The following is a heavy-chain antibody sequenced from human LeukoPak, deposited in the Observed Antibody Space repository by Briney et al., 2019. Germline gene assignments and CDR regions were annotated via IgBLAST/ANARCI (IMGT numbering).Heavy chain of an antibody. CDR2: ISYDGSNK. Sequence: GRSLILSCAASGFTFSIYGMHRVRQAPGKGLEWVAVISYDGSNKYYADSVKGRFTISRDNSKHTLYLQMNSLRAEDTAVYYCVRGWGSGSYYNYYYYGMHVWGKGTTVTVSS. V-gene: IGHV3-30*03. J-gene: IGHJ6*04. CDR1: GFTFSIYG. D-gene: IGHD3-10*01. CDR3: VRGWGSGSYYNYYYYGMHV.